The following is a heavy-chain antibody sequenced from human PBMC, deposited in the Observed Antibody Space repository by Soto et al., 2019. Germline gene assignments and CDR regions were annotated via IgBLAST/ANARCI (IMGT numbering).Heavy chain of an antibody. CDR2: IWYDGSNK. V-gene: IGHV3-33*03. J-gene: IGHJ4*02. D-gene: IGHD1-7*01. CDR1: GFTISTHG. CDR3: PAATTWNFHFPY. Sequence: QAQLVESGGGVVQPGTSLRLSCAASGFTISTHGMHWVRQAPGKGLEWLANIWYDGSNKFYAESVKGRFSISKDNSKNTLYLQMSSLRAEETAGYYCPAATTWNFHFPYWGQGTQVTVSS.